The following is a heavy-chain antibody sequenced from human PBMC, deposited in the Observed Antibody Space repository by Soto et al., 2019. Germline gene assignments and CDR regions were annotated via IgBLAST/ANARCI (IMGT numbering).Heavy chain of an antibody. Sequence: ASVKVSCKASGYTFTSYAMHWVRQAPGQRLEWMGWINAGNGNTKYSQKFQGRVTITRDTSASTAYMELSSLRSEDTAVYYCERSRSSGWYGLDYWGQGTLVTVSS. CDR3: ERSRSSGWYGLDY. V-gene: IGHV1-3*01. J-gene: IGHJ4*02. D-gene: IGHD6-19*01. CDR2: INAGNGNT. CDR1: GYTFTSYA.